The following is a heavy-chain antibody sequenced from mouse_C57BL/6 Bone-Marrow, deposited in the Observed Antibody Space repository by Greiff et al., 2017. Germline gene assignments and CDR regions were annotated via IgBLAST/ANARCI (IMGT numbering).Heavy chain of an antibody. D-gene: IGHD1-1*01. CDR2: IDPANGNT. CDR3: ARRVITTVVPYSFDY. CDR1: GFNIKNTY. J-gene: IGHJ2*01. V-gene: IGHV14-3*01. Sequence: VQLQQSVAELVRPGASVKLSCTASGFNIKNTYMHWVKQRPEQGLEWIGRIDPANGNTKYAPKFQGKATITADTSSNTAYLQLSSLTSEDTAIYYCARRVITTVVPYSFDYWGQGTTLTVSS.